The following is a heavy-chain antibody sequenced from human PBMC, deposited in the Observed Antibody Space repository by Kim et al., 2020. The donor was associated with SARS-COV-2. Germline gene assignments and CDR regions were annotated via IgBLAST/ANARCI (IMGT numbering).Heavy chain of an antibody. CDR1: GYSISSGYY. CDR3: ARVWYSSSWYIDY. Sequence: SETLSLTCTVSGYSISSGYYWGWIRQPPGKGLEWIGSIYHSGSTYYNPSLKSRVTISVDTSKNQFSLKLSSVTAADTAVYYCARVWYSSSWYIDYWGQGTLVTVSS. CDR2: IYHSGST. V-gene: IGHV4-38-2*02. D-gene: IGHD6-13*01. J-gene: IGHJ4*02.